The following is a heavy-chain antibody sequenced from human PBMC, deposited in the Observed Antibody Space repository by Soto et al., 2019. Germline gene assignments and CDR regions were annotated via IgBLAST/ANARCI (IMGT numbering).Heavy chain of an antibody. CDR2: INPSGGST. CDR1: GYTFTSYY. Sequence: ASVKVSCKASGYTFTSYYMHWVRQAPGQGLEWMGIINPSGGSTSYAQKFQGRVTMTRDTSTSTVYMELSSLRSEDTAVYYCARAPAPHSYYDILTGYRYYGMDVWGQGTSVTVSS. J-gene: IGHJ6*02. V-gene: IGHV1-46*01. CDR3: ARAPAPHSYYDILTGYRYYGMDV. D-gene: IGHD3-9*01.